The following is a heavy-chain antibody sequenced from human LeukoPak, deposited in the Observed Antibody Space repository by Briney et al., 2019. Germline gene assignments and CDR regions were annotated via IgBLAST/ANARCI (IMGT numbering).Heavy chain of an antibody. Sequence: GSSVKVSCKASGGTFSSYAISWVRQAPGQGLEWMGRIIPILGIANYAQKFQGRVTITADKSTSTAYMELSSLRSEDTAVYYCASPPYDILTGRAYYFDYWGQGTLVTVSS. CDR3: ASPPYDILTGRAYYFDY. D-gene: IGHD3-9*01. J-gene: IGHJ4*02. V-gene: IGHV1-69*04. CDR1: GGTFSSYA. CDR2: IIPILGIA.